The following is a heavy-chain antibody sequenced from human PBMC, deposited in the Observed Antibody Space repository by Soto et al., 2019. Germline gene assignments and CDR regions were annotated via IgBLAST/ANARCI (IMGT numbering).Heavy chain of an antibody. CDR2: IHYSGNT. CDR1: GGSINSDGYY. V-gene: IGHV4-31*03. D-gene: IGHD3-22*01. Sequence: QVQLQESGPGLVKPSQTLSLTCTVSGGSINSDGYYWSWIRQHPGKGLEWIGYIHYSGNTYYNPYLKSRITISMDTSKNQFSLQLSSVTVADTAVYFCARDSLDSSGNFMRHPDAFDVWGQGTGVAVSS. J-gene: IGHJ3*01. CDR3: ARDSLDSSGNFMRHPDAFDV.